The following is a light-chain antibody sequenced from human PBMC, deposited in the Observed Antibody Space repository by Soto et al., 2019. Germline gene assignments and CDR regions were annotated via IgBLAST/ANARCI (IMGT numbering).Light chain of an antibody. CDR2: GAS. CDR1: QSIGKH. Sequence: DIQMTQSPSVLSASVGDRVTITCRASQSIGKHLNWYQQKPGKAPKFLIYGASTLQSGVQSRFTGSGSGTDFTLTVNSLQAEDFATYYCQQGYSSPATFGQGTRLEI. J-gene: IGKJ5*01. V-gene: IGKV1-39*01. CDR3: QQGYSSPAT.